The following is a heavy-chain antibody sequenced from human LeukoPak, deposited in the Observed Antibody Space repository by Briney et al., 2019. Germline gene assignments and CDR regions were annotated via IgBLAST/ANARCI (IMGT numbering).Heavy chain of an antibody. D-gene: IGHD2-15*01. V-gene: IGHV3-23*01. J-gene: IGHJ4*02. Sequence: GGSLRLSCAASGFTFSSYAMSWVRQAPGKGLEWVSSISGGGGTTSYADSVRGRFTISRDNSKNTLYLQMNSLRAEDTAVYYCARVYYCSGGSCYSGAFDYWGQGTLVTVSS. CDR1: GFTFSSYA. CDR2: ISGGGGTT. CDR3: ARVYYCSGGSCYSGAFDY.